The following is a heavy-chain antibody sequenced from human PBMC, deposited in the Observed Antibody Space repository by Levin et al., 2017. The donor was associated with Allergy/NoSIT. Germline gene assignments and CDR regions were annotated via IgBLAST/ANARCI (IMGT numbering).Heavy chain of an antibody. CDR2: IYYSGST. J-gene: IGHJ1*01. D-gene: IGHD5-18*01. V-gene: IGHV4-39*01. CDR3: ARLIRGYSYGIALAEYFQH. CDR1: GGSISSSSYY. Sequence: PSETLSLTCTVSGGSISSSSYYWGWIRQPPGKGLEWIGSIYYSGSTYYNPSLKSRVTISVDTSKNQFSLKLSSVTAADTVVYYCARLIRGYSYGIALAEYFQHWGQGTLVTVSS.